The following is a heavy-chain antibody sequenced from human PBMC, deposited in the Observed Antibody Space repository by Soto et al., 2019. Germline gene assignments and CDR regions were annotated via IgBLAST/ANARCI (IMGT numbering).Heavy chain of an antibody. V-gene: IGHV4-39*01. J-gene: IGHJ4*02. D-gene: IGHD6-19*01. CDR3: ARLVYSSGWYEVADY. CDR2: IYYSGST. CDR1: GGSISSSSYY. Sequence: QLQLQESGPGLVKPSETLSLTCTVSGGSISSSSYYWGWIRQPPGKGLEWIGSIYYSGSTYYNPSLKSRVTISVDTSKNQFSLKLSSVTAADTAVYYCARLVYSSGWYEVADYWGQGTLVTVSS.